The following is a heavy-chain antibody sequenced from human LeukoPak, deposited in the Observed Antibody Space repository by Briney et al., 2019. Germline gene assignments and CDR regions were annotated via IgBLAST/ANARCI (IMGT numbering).Heavy chain of an antibody. V-gene: IGHV1-2*02. CDR3: ARLHYDSSGYYWGFDY. CDR1: RYTFTPYY. D-gene: IGHD3-22*01. CDR2: INPNSGGT. Sequence: ASVKLCCKASRYTFTPYYMHCVRQAPGQPLEWMGWINPNSGGTNYAQKFQGRVTMTRDTSISTAYMGLSRLRSDDTAVYYCARLHYDSSGYYWGFDYWGKGTLVTVS. J-gene: IGHJ4*02.